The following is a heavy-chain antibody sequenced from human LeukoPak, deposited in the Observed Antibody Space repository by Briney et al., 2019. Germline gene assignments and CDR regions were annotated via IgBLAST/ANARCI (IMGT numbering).Heavy chain of an antibody. V-gene: IGHV3-48*04. Sequence: GGSLRLSCAASGFTLSNYGMDWVRQAPGKGLEWVSYISSSSSSIYYADSVRGRFTISRDNAKNSLYLQMSSLRAEDTAVYYCARVRDGYKPPKLSSYYYMHVWGKGTTVTISS. D-gene: IGHD5-24*01. CDR1: GFTLSNYG. J-gene: IGHJ6*03. CDR3: ARVRDGYKPPKLSSYYYMHV. CDR2: ISSSSSSI.